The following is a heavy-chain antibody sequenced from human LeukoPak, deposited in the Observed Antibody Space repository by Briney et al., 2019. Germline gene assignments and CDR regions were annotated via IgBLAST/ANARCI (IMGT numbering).Heavy chain of an antibody. Sequence: GGSLRLSRAASGFTFSSYTMSWVRQAPGKGLEWVSAISGSGGSTYYADSVKGRFTISRDNSKNTLYLQMNSLRAEDTAVYYCAKDAAAADHRISPFDYWGQGTLVTVSS. CDR2: ISGSGGST. V-gene: IGHV3-23*01. CDR1: GFTFSSYT. D-gene: IGHD6-13*01. CDR3: AKDAAAADHRISPFDY. J-gene: IGHJ4*02.